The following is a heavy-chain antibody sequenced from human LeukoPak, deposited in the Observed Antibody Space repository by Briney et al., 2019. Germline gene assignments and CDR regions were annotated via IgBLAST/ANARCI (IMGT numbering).Heavy chain of an antibody. CDR2: INWNGGSI. V-gene: IGHV3-20*04. D-gene: IGHD1-26*01. CDR1: GFTFDDYG. CDR3: ARGSSGSDFYCDY. J-gene: IGHJ4*02. Sequence: GGSLRLSCAASGFTFDDYGMSWVRQGPGKGLEWVSGINWNGGSIGYADSVKGRFTISRDNAKNSLYLQMNSLRVEDTALYYCARGSSGSDFYCDYWGQGNVVTVSS.